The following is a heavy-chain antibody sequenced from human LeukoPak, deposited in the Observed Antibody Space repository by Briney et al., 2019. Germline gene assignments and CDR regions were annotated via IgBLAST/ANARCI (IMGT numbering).Heavy chain of an antibody. V-gene: IGHV3-9*01. CDR3: AKGIWFGELYPDFQH. J-gene: IGHJ1*01. D-gene: IGHD3-10*01. Sequence: PGRSLRLSCAASGFTFDDYAMHWVRQAPGKGLEWVSGISWNSGSIGYADSVKGRFTISRDNAKNSLYLQMNSLRAEDTALYYCAKGIWFGELYPDFQHWGQGTLVTVSS. CDR2: ISWNSGSI. CDR1: GFTFDDYA.